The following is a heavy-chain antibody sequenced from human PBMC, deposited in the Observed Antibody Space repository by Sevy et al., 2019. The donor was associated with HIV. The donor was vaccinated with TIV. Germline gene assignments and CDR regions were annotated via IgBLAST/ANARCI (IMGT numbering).Heavy chain of an antibody. CDR2: ISDYNGYT. Sequence: ASVKVSCMASGYTFSSYGISWVRQAPGQGLEWMGWISDYNGYTNYAHKFQGRVTMSTETSTRTAYMELRSLRSDETAVYFCAREGYYYRSGTYRPPNYYGMDVWGQGTAVTVSS. CDR1: GYTFSSYG. V-gene: IGHV1-18*01. J-gene: IGHJ6*02. D-gene: IGHD3-10*01. CDR3: AREGYYYRSGTYRPPNYYGMDV.